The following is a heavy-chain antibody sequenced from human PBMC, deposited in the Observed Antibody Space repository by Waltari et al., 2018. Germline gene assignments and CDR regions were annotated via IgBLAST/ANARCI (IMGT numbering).Heavy chain of an antibody. Sequence: EVQLVESGGGLVQPGGSLRLSCAASGFPFTSYTMSGVRQAPGKGLEWVSVISGSGYSTYYADSVKGRFTISRDNSKNTLYLQMNSLRAEDTAVYYCAKDFYIAAARGHFDYWGQGTLVTVSS. D-gene: IGHD6-13*01. V-gene: IGHV3-23*04. CDR2: ISGSGYST. CDR3: AKDFYIAAARGHFDY. CDR1: GFPFTSYT. J-gene: IGHJ4*02.